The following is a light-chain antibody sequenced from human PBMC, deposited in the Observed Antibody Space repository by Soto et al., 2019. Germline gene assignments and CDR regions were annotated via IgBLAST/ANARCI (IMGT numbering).Light chain of an antibody. V-gene: IGKV3-15*01. J-gene: IGKJ2*01. Sequence: EIVMTQSPATLSVSPGERATLSCRASQSVSSNLDWYQQKPGQAPRLLIYGASTRATGIPARFSGSGSGTEFTLTIRSLHSEDFAVYYCQQYNNWPPTFGQGTKLEIK. CDR2: GAS. CDR1: QSVSSN. CDR3: QQYNNWPPT.